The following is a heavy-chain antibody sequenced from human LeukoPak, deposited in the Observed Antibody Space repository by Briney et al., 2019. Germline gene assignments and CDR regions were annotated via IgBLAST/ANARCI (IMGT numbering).Heavy chain of an antibody. V-gene: IGHV3-7*01. Sequence: GGSLRLSCAASGFTFSSYWMSWVRQAPRKGLEWVANIKQDGSEKYYVDSVKGRFTISRDDAKNSLYLQMNSLRAEDTAVYYCARGPIKTYSSSWYLEYYFDYWGQGTLVTVSS. J-gene: IGHJ4*02. CDR1: GFTFSSYW. CDR3: ARGPIKTYSSSWYLEYYFDY. CDR2: IKQDGSEK. D-gene: IGHD6-13*01.